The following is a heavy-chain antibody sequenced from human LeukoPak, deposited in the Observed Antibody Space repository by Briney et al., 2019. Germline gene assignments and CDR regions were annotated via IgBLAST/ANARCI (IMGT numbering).Heavy chain of an antibody. D-gene: IGHD3-10*01. Sequence: PGGSLRLSCAASGFTFSSYGMHWVRQAPGKGLEWVAFIRYDGSNKYYADSVKGRFTISRDSSTKTFHLQMNSLRAEDTAVYYCARAGDYYGSGSYYFDHWGQGTLVTVSS. V-gene: IGHV3-30*02. CDR2: IRYDGSNK. CDR3: ARAGDYYGSGSYYFDH. J-gene: IGHJ4*02. CDR1: GFTFSSYG.